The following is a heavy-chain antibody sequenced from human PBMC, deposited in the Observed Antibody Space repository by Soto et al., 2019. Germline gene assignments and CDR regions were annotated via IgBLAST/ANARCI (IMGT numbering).Heavy chain of an antibody. CDR3: AGPRKNNSSYGRAV. Sequence: QVQLVQSGAEVKKPGSPVKVSCKASGGTFSRYGISWVRQAPGQGLEWMGGIIPIFGTANYAQKFQGRVTITADEPTSKANMELRSRRSRTTAWYSVAGPRKNNSSYGRAVGAKGPRSPSP. CDR2: IIPIFGTA. D-gene: IGHD2-21*01. CDR1: GGTFSRYG. V-gene: IGHV1-69*12. J-gene: IGHJ6*02.